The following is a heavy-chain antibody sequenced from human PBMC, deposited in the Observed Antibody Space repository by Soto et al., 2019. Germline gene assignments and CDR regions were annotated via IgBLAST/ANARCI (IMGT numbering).Heavy chain of an antibody. CDR2: IIPILGIA. CDR1: GGTFSSYT. J-gene: IGHJ3*02. CDR3: SGEDPSAGDAFDI. Sequence: QVQLVQSGAEVKKPGSSVKVSCKASGGTFSSYTISWVRQAPGQGLEWMGRIIPILGIANYAQKFQGRVTSTADKSTSTPYMELSSLRSEDTAVYYRSGEDPSAGDAFDIWGRGTMVTVAS. D-gene: IGHD6-13*01. V-gene: IGHV1-69*08.